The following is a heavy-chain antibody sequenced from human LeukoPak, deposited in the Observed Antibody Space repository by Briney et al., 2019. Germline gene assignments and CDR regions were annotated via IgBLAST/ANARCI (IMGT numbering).Heavy chain of an antibody. V-gene: IGHV4-34*01. D-gene: IGHD3-16*01. CDR2: INHSGSA. CDR1: GGSFSGYY. J-gene: IGHJ4*02. CDR3: ARFSQYYDSPTHYLDY. Sequence: KPSETLSLTCAVYGGSFSGYYWSWIRQPPGKGLEWIGEINHSGSANYNPSLKSRVTISVDTSKNQFSLRLNSVTAADTAVYYCARFSQYYDSPTHYLDYWGQGILVTVSS.